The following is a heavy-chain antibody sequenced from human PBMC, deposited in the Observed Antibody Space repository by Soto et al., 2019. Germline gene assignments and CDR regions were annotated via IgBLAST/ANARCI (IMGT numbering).Heavy chain of an antibody. CDR3: ARRAYNYANMDV. J-gene: IGHJ6*02. CDR2: INPSGGST. Sequence: QVPLVQSGAEVKKPGASVKVSCETSGYTFTTYYMHWVRRAPGQGLEWMGMINPSGGSTSYAQKFQGRVTMTRDTSTRTIYMELSSLRRDDTAIYYCARRAYNYANMDVWGQGTTVTVSS. V-gene: IGHV1-46*01. D-gene: IGHD5-18*01. CDR1: GYTFTTYY.